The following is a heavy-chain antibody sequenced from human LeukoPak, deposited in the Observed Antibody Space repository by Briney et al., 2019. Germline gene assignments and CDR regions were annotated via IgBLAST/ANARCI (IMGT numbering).Heavy chain of an antibody. D-gene: IGHD7-27*01. J-gene: IGHJ4*02. CDR2: INHSGST. V-gene: IGHV4-34*01. CDR1: GGSFSGYY. Sequence: PSETLSLTCAVYGGSFSGYYWSWIRQPPGKGLEWIGEINHSGSTNYNPSLKSRVTISVDTSKNQFSLKLSSVTAADTAVYYYARGLGIPNFDYWGQGTLVTVSS. CDR3: ARGLGIPNFDY.